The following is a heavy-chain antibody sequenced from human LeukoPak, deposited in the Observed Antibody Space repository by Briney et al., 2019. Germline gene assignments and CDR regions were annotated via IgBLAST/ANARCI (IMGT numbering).Heavy chain of an antibody. CDR1: GFIFSDHY. CDR2: ITGSGSTI. D-gene: IGHD5-24*01. CDR3: AKSGYNRFDY. V-gene: IGHV3-11*01. Sequence: GGSLRLSCEASGFIFSDHYMNWVRQAPGKGLEWVSYITGSGSTIYYADSVKGRFTISRDNSKNTLYLQMNSLIAEDTAVYYCAKSGYNRFDYWGQGARVTVSS. J-gene: IGHJ4*02.